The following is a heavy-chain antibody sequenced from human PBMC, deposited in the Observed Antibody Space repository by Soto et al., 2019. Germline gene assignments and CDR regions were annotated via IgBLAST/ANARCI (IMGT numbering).Heavy chain of an antibody. D-gene: IGHD3-10*01. CDR1: GFTSGNSW. V-gene: IGHV3-7*04. J-gene: IGHJ2*01. CDR3: ARDFGWEQRRFRDWYFDL. Sequence: EVQLVESGGGLVQPGGSLSLSCAASGFTSGNSWMSWVRQAPGKGLEWVANIHQGGSERYYVDSVKGRFTISRDNAKNSLYLQKNSLRVEETAIYYCARDFGWEQRRFRDWYFDLLGRGTLVTVSS. CDR2: IHQGGSER.